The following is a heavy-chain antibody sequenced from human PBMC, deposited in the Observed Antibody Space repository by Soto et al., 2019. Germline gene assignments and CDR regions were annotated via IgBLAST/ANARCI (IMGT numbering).Heavy chain of an antibody. V-gene: IGHV3-9*01. Sequence: QTGGSLRLSCAASGFTFDDYAMHWVRQAPGKGLEWVSGISWNSGSIGYADSVKGRFTISRDNAKNSLYLQMNSLRAEDTALYYCAKDIPHSIVGATTRTGGAFDIWGQGTMVTVSS. D-gene: IGHD1-26*01. CDR3: AKDIPHSIVGATTRTGGAFDI. CDR1: GFTFDDYA. CDR2: ISWNSGSI. J-gene: IGHJ3*02.